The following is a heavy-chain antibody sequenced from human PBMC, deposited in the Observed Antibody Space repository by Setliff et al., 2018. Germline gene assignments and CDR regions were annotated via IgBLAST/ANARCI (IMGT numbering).Heavy chain of an antibody. D-gene: IGHD3-10*01. CDR1: GGSISSYY. Sequence: PSETLSLTCTVSGGSISSYYWSWIRQPAGKGLEWIGHIYIGGSTYYNPSLKSRVTISVDTSKNQFSLKLNSVSAADTAVYYCARGGVGSGSYYWEVVRGMDVWGQGTTVTVSS. J-gene: IGHJ6*02. CDR3: ARGGVGSGSYYWEVVRGMDV. CDR2: IYIGGST. V-gene: IGHV4-4*07.